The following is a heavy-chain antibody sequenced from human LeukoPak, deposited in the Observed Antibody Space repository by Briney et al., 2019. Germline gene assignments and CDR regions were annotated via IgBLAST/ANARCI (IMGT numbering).Heavy chain of an antibody. J-gene: IGHJ4*02. CDR1: GFTFSSYA. Sequence: GGSLRLSCAASGFTFSSYAMHWVRQAPGKGLEWVAVISYDGSNKYYADSVKGRFTISRDNSKNTLYLQMNSLRAEDTAVYYCARDTRGSGIDYWGQGTLVTVSS. CDR3: ARDTRGSGIDY. V-gene: IGHV3-30*04. CDR2: ISYDGSNK. D-gene: IGHD3-10*01.